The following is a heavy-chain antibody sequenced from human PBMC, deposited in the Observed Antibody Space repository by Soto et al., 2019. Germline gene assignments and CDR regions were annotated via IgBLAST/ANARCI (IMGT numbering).Heavy chain of an antibody. CDR2: IYSGGST. J-gene: IGHJ4*02. D-gene: IGHD6-13*01. CDR1: GFTVSSNY. Sequence: EVQLVESGGGLIQPGGSLRLSCAASGFTVSSNYMSWVRQAPGKGLEWVSVIYSGGSTYYADSVKGRFTISRDNSKNTLNIQRTSREAEDTAVYYFARDQGGYENWGRGTLVPVSS. CDR3: ARDQGGYEN. V-gene: IGHV3-53*01.